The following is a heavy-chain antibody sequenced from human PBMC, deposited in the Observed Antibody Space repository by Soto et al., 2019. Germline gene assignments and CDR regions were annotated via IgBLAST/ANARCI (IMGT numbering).Heavy chain of an antibody. CDR1: GYTFTSYG. CDR3: ARVAIKTGTTNYYYYGMAV. Sequence: ASVKVSCKASGYTFTSYGISWVRQAPGQGLEWMGWISAYNGNTNYAQKLQGRVTMTTDTSTSTAYMELRSLRSDDTAVYYCARVAIKTGTTNYYYYGMAVWGQGTTVTVSS. J-gene: IGHJ6*02. CDR2: ISAYNGNT. V-gene: IGHV1-18*04. D-gene: IGHD1-7*01.